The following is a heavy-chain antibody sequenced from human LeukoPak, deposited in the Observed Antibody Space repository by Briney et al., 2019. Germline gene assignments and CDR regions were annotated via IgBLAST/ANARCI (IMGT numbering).Heavy chain of an antibody. D-gene: IGHD6-13*01. CDR1: GGTFSSYA. Sequence: SVKVSCKASGGTFSSYAISWVRQAPGQGLEWIGRIIPILGIANYEQKFQGRITITADKSTSTAYMELSSLRSEDTAVYYCAREVVAAAGNNWFDPWGQGTLVTVSS. CDR2: IIPILGIA. CDR3: AREVVAAAGNNWFDP. J-gene: IGHJ5*02. V-gene: IGHV1-69*04.